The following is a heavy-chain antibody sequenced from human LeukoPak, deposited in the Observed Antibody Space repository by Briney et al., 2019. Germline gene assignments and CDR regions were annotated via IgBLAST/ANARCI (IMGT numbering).Heavy chain of an antibody. CDR2: ISDSGGST. Sequence: GGSLRLSCSASGFPFSSYAMHWVRQAPGKGLEYVSAISDSGGSTYYAGSVKGRFTISRDNSKNTLYLQMSILRAEDTAVYFCVRGYSFGPYGMDVWGQGTTVTVSS. V-gene: IGHV3-64D*09. D-gene: IGHD2-15*01. J-gene: IGHJ6*02. CDR1: GFPFSSYA. CDR3: VRGYSFGPYGMDV.